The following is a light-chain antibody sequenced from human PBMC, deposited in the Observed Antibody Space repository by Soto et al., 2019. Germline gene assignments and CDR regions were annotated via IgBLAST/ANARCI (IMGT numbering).Light chain of an antibody. CDR3: CSYAGSFTFSYV. Sequence: QSALTQPRSVSGSPGQSVTISCTGTSSDVCGYNYVSWYQQHPGKAPKLMIYDVSKRPSGVPHRFSGSKSGNTASLTISGLQAEDEADYYCCSYAGSFTFSYVFGTGTKV. CDR2: DVS. CDR1: SSDVCGYNY. V-gene: IGLV2-11*01. J-gene: IGLJ1*01.